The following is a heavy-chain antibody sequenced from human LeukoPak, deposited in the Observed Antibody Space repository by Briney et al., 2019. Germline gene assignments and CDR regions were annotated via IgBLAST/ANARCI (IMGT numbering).Heavy chain of an antibody. CDR3: AREDTAMDGLNGFDY. V-gene: IGHV4-59*01. D-gene: IGHD5-18*01. CDR1: GGSISSYY. Sequence: SETLSLTCTVSGGSISSYYWSWIRQPPGKGLEWIGYIYYSGSTNYNPSLKSRVTISVDTSKNQFSLKLSSVTAADTAVYYCAREDTAMDGLNGFDYWGQGTLVTVSS. CDR2: IYYSGST. J-gene: IGHJ4*02.